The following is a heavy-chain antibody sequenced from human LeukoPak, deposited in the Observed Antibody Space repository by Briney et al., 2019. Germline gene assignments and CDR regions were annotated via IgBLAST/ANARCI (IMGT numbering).Heavy chain of an antibody. D-gene: IGHD6-13*01. Sequence: GESLKISCKGSGYSFTSYWIAWVRQMPGEGLAWMGIIRPSDSDTRYSPSFQGQVTISADKSISTAYLQWSSLKASDTAMYYCARHRYSSSWTDFDSWGQGTLVTVSS. CDR2: IRPSDSDT. CDR1: GYSFTSYW. CDR3: ARHRYSSSWTDFDS. J-gene: IGHJ4*02. V-gene: IGHV5-51*01.